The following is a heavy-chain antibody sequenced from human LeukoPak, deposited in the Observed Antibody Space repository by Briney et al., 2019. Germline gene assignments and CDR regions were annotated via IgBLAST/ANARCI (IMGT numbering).Heavy chain of an antibody. Sequence: ASVKVSCKASGYTFTSYAMNWVRQAPGQGLEWMGWINTNTGNPTYAQGLTGRFVFSLDTSVSTAYLQISSLKAEDTAVYYCARDITIFGVVGSYNWFDPWGQGTLVTVSS. D-gene: IGHD3-3*01. J-gene: IGHJ5*02. CDR2: INTNTGNP. CDR1: GYTFTSYA. V-gene: IGHV7-4-1*02. CDR3: ARDITIFGVVGSYNWFDP.